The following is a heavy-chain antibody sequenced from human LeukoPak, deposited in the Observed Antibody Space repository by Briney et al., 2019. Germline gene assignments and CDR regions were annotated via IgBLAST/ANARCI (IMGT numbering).Heavy chain of an antibody. J-gene: IGHJ4*02. CDR2: IRYDGNNK. D-gene: IGHD3-22*01. V-gene: IGHV3-30*02. CDR3: ASAAYYYDSSGYYREYYFDY. Sequence: GGSLRLSCGASGFTFSNYGMLWVRQAPGKGLDWVAFIRYDGNNKLYADSVKGRFTISRDNAKNSLYLQMNSLRAEDTAVYYCASAAYYYDSSGYYREYYFDYWGQGTLVTVSS. CDR1: GFTFSNYG.